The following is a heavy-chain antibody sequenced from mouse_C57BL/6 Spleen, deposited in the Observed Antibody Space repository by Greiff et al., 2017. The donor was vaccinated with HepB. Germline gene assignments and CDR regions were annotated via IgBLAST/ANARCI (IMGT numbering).Heavy chain of an antibody. CDR1: GYTFTSYW. CDR2: IDPSDSYT. Sequence: VQLQQPGAELVKPGASVKLSCKASGYTFTSYWMQWVKQRPGQGLEWIGEIDPSDSYTNYNQKFKGKATLTVDTSSSTAYMQLSSLTSEDSAVYYCARFDNRAWFAYWGQGTLVTVSA. J-gene: IGHJ3*01. D-gene: IGHD1-3*01. V-gene: IGHV1-50*01. CDR3: ARFDNRAWFAY.